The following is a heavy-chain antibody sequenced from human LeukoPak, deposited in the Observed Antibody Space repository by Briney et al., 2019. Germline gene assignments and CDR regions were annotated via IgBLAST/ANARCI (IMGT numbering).Heavy chain of an antibody. CDR1: GGSFSGYY. V-gene: IGHV4-34*01. CDR3: ASLNEYYDILTGYLPRPYNWFDP. CDR2: IYYSGST. J-gene: IGHJ5*02. D-gene: IGHD3-9*01. Sequence: SETLSLTCAVYGGSFSGYYWSWIRQPPGKGLEWIGSIYYSGSTYYNPSLKSRVTISVDTSKNQFSLKLSSVTAADTAVYYCASLNEYYDILTGYLPRPYNWFDPWGQGTLVTVSS.